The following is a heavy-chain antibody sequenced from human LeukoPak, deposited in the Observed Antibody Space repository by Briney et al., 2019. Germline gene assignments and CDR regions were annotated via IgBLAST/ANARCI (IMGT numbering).Heavy chain of an antibody. D-gene: IGHD6-19*01. CDR3: AKDGRLSSVSYYGMDA. CDR2: ISFDGNNK. Sequence: GGSLRLSCAAPGFTFSTYAMHWVRQAPGKGLEWVTTISFDGNNKYYADSVEGRFTISRDNSKNTLYLQMNSLRAEDTAVYYCAKDGRLSSVSYYGMDAWGQGTTVTVSS. J-gene: IGHJ6*02. CDR1: GFTFSTYA. V-gene: IGHV3-30-3*01.